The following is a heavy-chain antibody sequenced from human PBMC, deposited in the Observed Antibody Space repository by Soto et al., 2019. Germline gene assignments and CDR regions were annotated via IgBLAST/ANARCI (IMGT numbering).Heavy chain of an antibody. V-gene: IGHV3-33*01. CDR3: ARDGCSGGSCDLGYYYGMDV. Sequence: VGSLRLSCAASGFTFSSYGMHWVRQAPGKGLEWVAVIWYDGSNKYYADSVKGRFTISRDNSKNTLYLQMNSLRAEDTAVYYCARDGCSGGSCDLGYYYGMDVWGQGTTVTVSS. CDR2: IWYDGSNK. J-gene: IGHJ6*02. CDR1: GFTFSSYG. D-gene: IGHD2-15*01.